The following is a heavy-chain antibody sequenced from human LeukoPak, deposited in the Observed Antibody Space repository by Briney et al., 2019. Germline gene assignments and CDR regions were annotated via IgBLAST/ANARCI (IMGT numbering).Heavy chain of an antibody. D-gene: IGHD3-3*01. CDR3: ARDRYDFWSGYRAKYYFDY. V-gene: IGHV3-48*01. CDR1: GLTFSTSG. CDR2: ISSSSSTI. Sequence: PGGSLRLSCTASGLTFSTSGFNWVRQAPGKGLEWVSYISSSSSTIYYADSVKGRFTISRDNAKNSLYLQMNSLRAEDTAVYYCARDRYDFWSGYRAKYYFDYWGQGTLVTVSS. J-gene: IGHJ4*02.